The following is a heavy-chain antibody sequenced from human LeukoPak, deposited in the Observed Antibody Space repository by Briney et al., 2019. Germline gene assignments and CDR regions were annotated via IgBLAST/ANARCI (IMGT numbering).Heavy chain of an antibody. CDR3: ARVNFGSSWALRAFDI. Sequence: GGSLRLSCAASGFTFSSYSMNWVRQAPGKGLEWVSSISSSSSYIYYADSVKGRFTISRDNTKNSLYLQMNSLRAEDTAVYYCARVNFGSSWALRAFDIWGQRTMVTVSS. D-gene: IGHD6-13*01. V-gene: IGHV3-21*01. J-gene: IGHJ3*02. CDR2: ISSSSSYI. CDR1: GFTFSSYS.